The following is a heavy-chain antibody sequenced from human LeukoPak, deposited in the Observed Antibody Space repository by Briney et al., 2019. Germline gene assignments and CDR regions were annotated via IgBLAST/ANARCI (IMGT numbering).Heavy chain of an antibody. V-gene: IGHV3-30-3*01. CDR1: GFTFSSYA. CDR3: ARNWNFRSYFDY. J-gene: IGHJ4*02. CDR2: ISYDGSNK. D-gene: IGHD1-7*01. Sequence: PGGSLRLSCAASGFTFSSYAMHWVRQAPGKGLEWVAVISYDGSNKYYADSVKGRFTISRDNSKNTLYLQMNSLRAEDTAVYYCARNWNFRSYFDYWGQGTLVTVSS.